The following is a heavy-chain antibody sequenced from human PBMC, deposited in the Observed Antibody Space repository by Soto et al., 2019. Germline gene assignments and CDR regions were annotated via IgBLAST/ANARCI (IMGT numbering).Heavy chain of an antibody. CDR3: ARGLFYGDYFWWFDP. CDR2: INHSGST. Sequence: SETLSLTCAVYGGSFSGYYWSWIRQPPGKGLEWIGEINHSGSTNYNPSLKSRVTISVDTSKNQFSLKLSSVTAADTAVYYCARGLFYGDYFWWFDPWGQGTLDTVSS. V-gene: IGHV4-34*01. CDR1: GGSFSGYY. J-gene: IGHJ5*02. D-gene: IGHD4-17*01.